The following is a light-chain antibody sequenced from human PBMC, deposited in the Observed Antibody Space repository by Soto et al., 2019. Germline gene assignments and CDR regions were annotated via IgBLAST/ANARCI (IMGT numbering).Light chain of an antibody. CDR2: AAS. CDR1: QDISSW. J-gene: IGKJ1*01. V-gene: IGKV1-12*01. Sequence: QLTLSQSCVSAXVGDXASIXXRASQDISSWLAWYQQKPGKAPKLLVYAASSLKSGVPSRFSGSGSGTDFTLTISSLHCDDFATYYCQQYNSRSWTFAQRTK. CDR3: QQYNSRSWT.